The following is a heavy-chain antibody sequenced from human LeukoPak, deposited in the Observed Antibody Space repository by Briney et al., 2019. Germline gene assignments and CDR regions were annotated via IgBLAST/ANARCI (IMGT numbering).Heavy chain of an antibody. V-gene: IGHV3-11*04. J-gene: IGHJ4*02. Sequence: GGSLRLSCAASGFTFSDYYMSWIRQAPGKGLEWVSYISSSGSTIYYADSVKGRFTISRDNSKNTLYLQMNSLRAEDTAVYYCAREQQLEGFDYWGQGTLVTVSS. CDR1: GFTFSDYY. CDR2: ISSSGSTI. D-gene: IGHD6-13*01. CDR3: AREQQLEGFDY.